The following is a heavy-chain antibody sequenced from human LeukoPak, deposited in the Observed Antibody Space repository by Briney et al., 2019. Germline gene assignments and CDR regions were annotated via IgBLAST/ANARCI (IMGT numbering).Heavy chain of an antibody. V-gene: IGHV3-23*01. CDR3: AKDNGDQYAQLVEVDYYYYMDV. D-gene: IGHD6-6*01. CDR2: ISGSGGST. J-gene: IGHJ6*03. CDR1: GFTFSSYA. Sequence: GSLRLSCAASGFTFSSYAMSWVRQAPGKGLEWVSAISGSGGSTYYADSVKGRFTISRDNSKNTLYLQMNSLRAEDTAVYYCAKDNGDQYAQLVEVDYYYYMDVWGKGTTVTVSS.